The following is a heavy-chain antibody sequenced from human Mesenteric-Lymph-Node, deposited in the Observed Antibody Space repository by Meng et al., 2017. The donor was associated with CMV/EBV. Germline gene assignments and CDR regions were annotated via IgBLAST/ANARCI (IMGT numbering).Heavy chain of an antibody. D-gene: IGHD6-6*01. J-gene: IGHJ4*02. CDR2: IKQDGSEK. V-gene: IGHV3-7*01. Sequence: GESLKISCAASGFTFSSYWMSWVRQAPGKGLEWVANIKQDGSEKFYVDSVKGRFTISRDNAKNSLYLQMNSLRAEDTAVYYCAKVRGGSSSWGYFFDYWGQGALVTVSS. CDR1: GFTFSSYW. CDR3: AKVRGGSSSWGYFFDY.